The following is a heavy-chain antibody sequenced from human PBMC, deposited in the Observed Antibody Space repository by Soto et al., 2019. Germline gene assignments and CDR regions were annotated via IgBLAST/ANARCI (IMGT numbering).Heavy chain of an antibody. D-gene: IGHD6-13*01. J-gene: IGHJ5*02. V-gene: IGHV4-4*02. CDR2: IYHSGNS. Sequence: PSETLSLTCAVSGGSISSSNWWSWVRQPPGRGLEWIGEIYHSGNSNYSPSLKSRVTLSVDKSKNQFSLNLTSVTAADTAVYYCARERPDGSRLDPWGQGTLVTVSS. CDR3: ARERPDGSRLDP. CDR1: GGSISSSNW.